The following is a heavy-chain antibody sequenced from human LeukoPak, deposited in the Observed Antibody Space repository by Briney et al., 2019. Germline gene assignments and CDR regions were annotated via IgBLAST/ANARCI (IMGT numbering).Heavy chain of an antibody. CDR3: AKDMYYDILTGLGQTGGSYFDY. J-gene: IGHJ4*02. CDR1: GFTFDDYA. CDR2: ISCNSSSI. Sequence: GRSLRLSCAASGFTFDDYAMHWVRQAPGKGLEWVSGISCNSSSIDYADSVKGRFTISRDNAKNSLYLQMNSLRAEDTALYYCAKDMYYDILTGLGQTGGSYFDYWGQGTLVTVSS. D-gene: IGHD3-9*01. V-gene: IGHV3-9*01.